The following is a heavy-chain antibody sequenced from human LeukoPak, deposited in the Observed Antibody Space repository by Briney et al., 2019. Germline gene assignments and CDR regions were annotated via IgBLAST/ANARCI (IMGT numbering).Heavy chain of an antibody. J-gene: IGHJ5*02. D-gene: IGHD6-13*01. CDR3: ARHWTATGIPRFDP. Sequence: PSETLSLTCAVYGGSFSGYYWSWIRQPPGKGLEWIGSIYYSGSTYYNPSLKSRVTISVDTSKNQFSLKLSSVTSADTAVYYCARHWTATGIPRFDPWGQGTLVTVSS. CDR2: IYYSGST. V-gene: IGHV4-34*01. CDR1: GGSFSGYY.